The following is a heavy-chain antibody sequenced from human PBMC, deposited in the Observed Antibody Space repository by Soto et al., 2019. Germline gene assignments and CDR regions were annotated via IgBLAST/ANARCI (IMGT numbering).Heavy chain of an antibody. CDR1: GFTFRNYG. CDR2: ISYDGSDQ. Sequence: QVQLVESGGGVVQSGSSLRLSCAVSGFTFRNYGMHWVRQAPGKGLEWVALISYDGSDQYYGESVKGRFTISRDSSKNTLYLDVSSLRVEDTAVYYCAKVGSYGYGSNSDVEYWGQGTMITVSS. J-gene: IGHJ4*02. V-gene: IGHV3-30*18. CDR3: AKVGSYGYGSNSDVEY. D-gene: IGHD5-18*01.